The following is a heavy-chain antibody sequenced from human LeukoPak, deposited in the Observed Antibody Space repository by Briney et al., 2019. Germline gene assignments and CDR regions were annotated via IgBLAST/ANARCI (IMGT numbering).Heavy chain of an antibody. Sequence: PSETLSLTCAVYGGSFSGYYWSWIRQPPGKGLEWIGEINHSGSTNYNPSLKSRVTISVDTSKNQFPLKLSSVTAADTAVYYCARGGLRFRPLNWFDPWGQGTLVTVSS. CDR3: ARGGLRFRPLNWFDP. D-gene: IGHD3-16*01. CDR1: GGSFSGYY. V-gene: IGHV4-34*01. CDR2: INHSGST. J-gene: IGHJ5*02.